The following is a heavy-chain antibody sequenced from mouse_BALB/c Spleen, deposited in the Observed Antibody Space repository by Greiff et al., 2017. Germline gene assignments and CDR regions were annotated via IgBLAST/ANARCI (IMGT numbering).Heavy chain of an antibody. V-gene: IGHV1-5*01. CDR3: TRPYGSSWFAY. CDR2: IYPGNSDT. D-gene: IGHD1-1*01. Sequence: VQLQQSGTVLARPGASVKMSCKASGYTFTSYWMHWVKQRPGQGLEWIGAIYPGNSDTSYNQKFKGKAKLTAVTSTSTAYMELSSLTNEDSAVYYCTRPYGSSWFAYWGQGTLVTVSA. CDR1: GYTFTSYW. J-gene: IGHJ3*01.